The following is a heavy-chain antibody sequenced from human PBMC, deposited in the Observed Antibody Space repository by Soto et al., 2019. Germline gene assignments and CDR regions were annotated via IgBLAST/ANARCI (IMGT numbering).Heavy chain of an antibody. CDR2: ISAYNGNT. V-gene: IGHV1-18*01. J-gene: IGHJ4*02. Sequence: ASVKVSCTASGYAFTCYGIRWVRHAPRQGLEWMGSISAYNGNTNCAQKLQGGVTMTTDTSTSTAYMELRSLRSDETAVYYCARGNASYYYDSSGYLNYWGQGTLVTVSS. CDR3: ARGNASYYYDSSGYLNY. CDR1: GYAFTCYG. D-gene: IGHD3-22*01.